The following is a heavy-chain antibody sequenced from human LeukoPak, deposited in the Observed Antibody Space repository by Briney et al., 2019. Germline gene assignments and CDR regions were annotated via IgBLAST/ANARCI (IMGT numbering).Heavy chain of an antibody. V-gene: IGHV3-53*05. D-gene: IGHD3-16*02. Sequence: GGSLRLSCAASGFTVSSNYMSWVRQAPGKGLEWVSIIYSGGSTYYADSVKGQFTISRDNSKNTLYLQMNSLRAEDTAVYYCAKLPLIDYDYVWGSYRDAFDIWGQGTMVTVSS. CDR1: GFTVSSNY. J-gene: IGHJ3*02. CDR3: AKLPLIDYDYVWGSYRDAFDI. CDR2: IYSGGST.